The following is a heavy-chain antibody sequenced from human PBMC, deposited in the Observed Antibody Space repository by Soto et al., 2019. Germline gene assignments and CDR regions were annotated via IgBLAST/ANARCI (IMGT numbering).Heavy chain of an antibody. J-gene: IGHJ4*02. V-gene: IGHV3-23*01. D-gene: IGHD2-15*01. Sequence: EVQLLESGGGLAQPGGSLRLSCTVSGLTFSSYAMSWVRQAPGKGLEWVSAISGSGGTTHYADSVKGRFTISRDNSKNTFYLQMNSLRVEDTALYYCAKVVCTSSCYDYWGQGTLVTVSS. CDR2: ISGSGGTT. CDR1: GLTFSSYA. CDR3: AKVVCTSSCYDY.